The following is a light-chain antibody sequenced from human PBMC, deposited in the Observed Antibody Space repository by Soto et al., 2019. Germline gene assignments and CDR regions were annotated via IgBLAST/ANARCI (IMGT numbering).Light chain of an antibody. V-gene: IGLV2-14*01. Sequence: QSALTQPASVSGSPGQSITISCTGTSSDVGGYNYVSWYQQHPGKAPKLMIYDVSNRPSGVSNRFSGSKSGNTAALTISGLQAKDEADYYCSSYTSSSIVVFGGGTKLTVL. CDR3: SSYTSSSIVV. CDR2: DVS. CDR1: SSDVGGYNY. J-gene: IGLJ2*01.